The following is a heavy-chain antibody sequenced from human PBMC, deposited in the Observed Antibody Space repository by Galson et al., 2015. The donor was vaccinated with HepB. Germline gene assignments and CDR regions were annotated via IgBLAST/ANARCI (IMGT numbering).Heavy chain of an antibody. J-gene: IGHJ1*01. V-gene: IGHV3-23*01. CDR1: GFTFSSYA. Sequence: SLRLSCAASGFTFSSYAMTWVRQAPGKGLEWVSSISESGGYTDYADSVKGRFTISRDNSKNTLFLQMHSLRADDTAVYYCAKHEGRHWGQGTLVTVSS. CDR3: AKHEGRH. CDR2: ISESGGYT.